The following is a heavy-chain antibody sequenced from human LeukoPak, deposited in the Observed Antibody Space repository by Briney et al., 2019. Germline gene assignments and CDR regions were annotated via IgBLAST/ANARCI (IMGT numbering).Heavy chain of an antibody. D-gene: IGHD5-12*01. V-gene: IGHV3-48*03. J-gene: IGHJ6*03. CDR2: ISSSGSTI. CDR1: GFTFSSYE. Sequence: GGSLRLSCAASGFTFSSYEMNWVRQAPGKGLEWVSYISSSGSTIYYADSVKGRFTVSRDNSKNTLYLQMKSLRAEDTAVYYCAKGGGYEAQYYYYYLDVWGKGTTVTISS. CDR3: AKGGGYEAQYYYYYLDV.